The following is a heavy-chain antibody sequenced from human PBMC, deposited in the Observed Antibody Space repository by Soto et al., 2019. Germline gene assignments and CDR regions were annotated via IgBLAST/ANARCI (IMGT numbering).Heavy chain of an antibody. CDR2: ISSSSSYI. V-gene: IGHV3-21*01. CDR1: GFTFSSYT. J-gene: IGHJ4*02. Sequence: EVQLVESGGGLVKPGGSLRLSCAASGFTFSSYTMNWVRQAPGKGLEWVSSISSSSSYIYYADSVKGRFTISRDNDKNSLYRQMNSVRAEDTVVYYCARGYSSGDYWGQGTLVTVSS. CDR3: ARGYSSGDY. D-gene: IGHD6-19*01.